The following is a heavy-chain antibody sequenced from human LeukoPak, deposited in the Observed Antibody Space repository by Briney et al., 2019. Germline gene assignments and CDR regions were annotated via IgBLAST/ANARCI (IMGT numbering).Heavy chain of an antibody. J-gene: IGHJ4*02. CDR1: GFTFSGYW. D-gene: IGHD1-1*01. CDR3: ARDYNYGLDY. CDR2: INSDGSTT. V-gene: IGHV3-74*01. Sequence: GGSLRLSCAASGFTFSGYWMHWVRQAPGKGLVWVSRINSDGSTTSYADSVKGRFTSSRDNAKNTLYLQMNSLTAEDTAVYYYARDYNYGLDYWGQGTLVTVSS.